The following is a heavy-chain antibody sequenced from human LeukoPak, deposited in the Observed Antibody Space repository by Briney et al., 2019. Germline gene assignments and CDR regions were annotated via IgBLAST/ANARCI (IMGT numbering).Heavy chain of an antibody. CDR1: GGTFSSYA. Sequence: SVKVSCKASGGTFSSYAISWVRQAPGQGLEWMGGIIPIFGTANYAQKFQGRVTITADKSTSTAYMELSSLRSEDTAVYYCARDLAAAGTFRTVYFQHWGQGTLVTVSS. CDR2: IIPIFGTA. D-gene: IGHD6-13*01. J-gene: IGHJ1*01. V-gene: IGHV1-69*06. CDR3: ARDLAAAGTFRTVYFQH.